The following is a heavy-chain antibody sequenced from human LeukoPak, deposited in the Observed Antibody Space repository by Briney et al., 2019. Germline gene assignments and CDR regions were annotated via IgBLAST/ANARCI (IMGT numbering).Heavy chain of an antibody. J-gene: IGHJ4*02. Sequence: KFGESLKISCKGSGYSFTSYWIGWVRQMPGKGLEWMGIIHPGDSDTRYSPSFQGQVTISADKSISTAYLQRSSLKASDTAMYYCARVTPWRSGWYVFDYWGQGTLVTVSS. CDR1: GYSFTSYW. V-gene: IGHV5-51*01. D-gene: IGHD6-19*01. CDR2: IHPGDSDT. CDR3: ARVTPWRSGWYVFDY.